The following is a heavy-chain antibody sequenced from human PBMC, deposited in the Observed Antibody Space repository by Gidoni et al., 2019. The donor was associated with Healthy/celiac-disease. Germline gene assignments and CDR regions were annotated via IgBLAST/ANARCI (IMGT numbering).Heavy chain of an antibody. CDR1: GGSISSDD. CDR2: IYYSGST. D-gene: IGHD5-12*01. Sequence: QVQLQESGPGLVKPSETLSLTCPVPGGSISSDDWSWIRQPPGKGLEWIGYIYYSGSTNYNPSLKIRVTISVDTSKNQFSLKLSSVTAADTAVYYCASHPRGIVATTAYYYYGMDVWGQGTTVTVSS. CDR3: ASHPRGIVATTAYYYYGMDV. V-gene: IGHV4-59*08. J-gene: IGHJ6*02.